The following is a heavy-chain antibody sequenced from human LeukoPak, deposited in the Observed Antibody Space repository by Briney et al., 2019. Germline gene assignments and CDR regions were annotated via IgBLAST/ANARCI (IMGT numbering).Heavy chain of an antibody. J-gene: IGHJ4*02. CDR3: AKEPYDGTGGYYCDY. V-gene: IGHV3-23*01. CDR1: GFTFRSYA. D-gene: IGHD3-16*01. CDR2: ITGSGGRT. Sequence: PGGSLRLSCAGSGFTFRSYAMSWVRQAPGKGLEWVSVITGSGGRTDYADSVKGRFTISRDNSKNTLYLQMNSLRAEDTAVYYCAKEPYDGTGGYYCDYWGRGTLVTVSS.